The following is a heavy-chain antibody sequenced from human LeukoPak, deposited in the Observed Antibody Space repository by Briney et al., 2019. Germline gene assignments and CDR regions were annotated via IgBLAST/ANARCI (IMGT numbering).Heavy chain of an antibody. D-gene: IGHD5-18*01. Sequence: PLETLSLTCAVYGGSFSGYYWSWIRQPPGKGLEWIGEINHSGSTNYNPSLKSRVTISVDTSKNQFSLKLSSVTAADTAVYYCARRSRGYSYGPQGIYYYYYMDVWGKGTTVTVSS. V-gene: IGHV4-34*01. CDR2: INHSGST. CDR1: GGSFSGYY. CDR3: ARRSRGYSYGPQGIYYYYYMDV. J-gene: IGHJ6*03.